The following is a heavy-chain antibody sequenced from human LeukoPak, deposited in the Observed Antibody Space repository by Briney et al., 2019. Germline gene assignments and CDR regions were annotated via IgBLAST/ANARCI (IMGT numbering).Heavy chain of an antibody. D-gene: IGHD1-7*01. CDR1: GFTFSSYA. CDR3: ARELELRVSCYFDY. CDR2: ISYDGSNK. Sequence: PGGSLRLSCAASGFTFSSYAMHWVRQAPGKGLEWVAVISYDGSNKYYAGSVKGRFTISRDNSKNTLYLQMNSLRAEDTAVYYCARELELRVSCYFDYWGQGTLVTVSS. V-gene: IGHV3-30-3*01. J-gene: IGHJ4*02.